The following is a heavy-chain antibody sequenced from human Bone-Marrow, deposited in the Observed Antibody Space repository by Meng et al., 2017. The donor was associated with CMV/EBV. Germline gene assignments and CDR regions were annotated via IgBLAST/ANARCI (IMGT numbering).Heavy chain of an antibody. CDR3: ARGWYSSSDY. D-gene: IGHD6-6*01. CDR1: GGSISSSSYY. Sequence: SETLSLTCTVAGGSISSSSYYCGWIRQPPGKGLEWIGSIYYSGSTYYNPSLKSRVTISVDTSKNQFSLKLSSVTAADTAVYYCARGWYSSSDYWGQGTLVTVSS. CDR2: IYYSGST. J-gene: IGHJ4*02. V-gene: IGHV4-39*07.